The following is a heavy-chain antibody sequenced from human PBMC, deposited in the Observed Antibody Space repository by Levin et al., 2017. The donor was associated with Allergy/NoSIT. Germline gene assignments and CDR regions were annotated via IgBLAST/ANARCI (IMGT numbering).Heavy chain of an antibody. Sequence: GGSLILSCAASGFTFSSYSMNWVRQAPGKGLEWVSYISSSSSTIYYADSVKGRFTISRDNAKNSLYLQMNSLRAEDTAVYYCARTRGYSYGYNGYWGQGTLVTVSS. J-gene: IGHJ4*02. V-gene: IGHV3-48*01. D-gene: IGHD5-18*01. CDR3: ARTRGYSYGYNGY. CDR1: GFTFSSYS. CDR2: ISSSSSTI.